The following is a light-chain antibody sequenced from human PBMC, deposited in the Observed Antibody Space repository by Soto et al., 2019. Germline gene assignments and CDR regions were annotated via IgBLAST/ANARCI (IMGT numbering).Light chain of an antibody. J-gene: IGKJ3*01. CDR2: DAS. Sequence: EIVLTQSPATLSLSPGERATLSCGTSQSVNRYLDWYQQKPGQAPRLLIYDASNRAAGIPARFSGSGSGTDFSLTISSLEPEDFAVYYCHRRVNWPTFGPGTKVDIK. V-gene: IGKV3-11*01. CDR3: HRRVNWPT. CDR1: QSVNRY.